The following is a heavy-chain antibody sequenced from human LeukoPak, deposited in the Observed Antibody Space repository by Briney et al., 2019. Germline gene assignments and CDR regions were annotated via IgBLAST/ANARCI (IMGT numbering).Heavy chain of an antibody. D-gene: IGHD3-3*01. CDR2: IYSGGST. CDR1: GFTVSSNY. Sequence: GGSLRLSCAASGFTVSSNYMSWVRQAPGRGLEWVSVIYSGGSTYYADSVKGRLTISRDNSKNTLYLQMNSLRAEHTAVYYCARGHYDFWSGYYSDYWGQGTLVTVSS. CDR3: ARGHYDFWSGYYSDY. J-gene: IGHJ4*02. V-gene: IGHV3-66*02.